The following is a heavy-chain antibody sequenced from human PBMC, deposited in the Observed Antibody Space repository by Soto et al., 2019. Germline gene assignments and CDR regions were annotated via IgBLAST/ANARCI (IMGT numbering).Heavy chain of an antibody. J-gene: IGHJ6*01. V-gene: IGHV3-53*01. CDR2: IYSGGST. CDR1: GVTVIISS. D-gene: IGHD3-10*01. CDR3: ARDSYYYGSGSYLDSYGMDV. Sequence: GSLRLSSAASGVTVIISSIICVRHAPVQGPELVSVIYSGGSTYYADSVKGRFTISRDNSKNTLYLQMNSLRAEDTAVYYCARDSYYYGSGSYLDSYGMDVWGQGTTVTVSS.